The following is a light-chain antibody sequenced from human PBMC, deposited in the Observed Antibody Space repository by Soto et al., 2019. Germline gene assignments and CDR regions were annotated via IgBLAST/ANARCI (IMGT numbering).Light chain of an antibody. Sequence: QSALTQPRSVSGSPGQSVTISCTGTSSDVGFYNYVSWYQQHPGKAPKLMIYDVSGRPSGVPDRFSGSKSGNTASLTISGLQAEDEAEYYCCSYAGSYTVIFGGGTKLT. J-gene: IGLJ2*01. CDR1: SSDVGFYNY. V-gene: IGLV2-11*01. CDR2: DVS. CDR3: CSYAGSYTVI.